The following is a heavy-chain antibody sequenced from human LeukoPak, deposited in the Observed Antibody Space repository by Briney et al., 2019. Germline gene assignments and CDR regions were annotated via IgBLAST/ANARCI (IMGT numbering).Heavy chain of an antibody. D-gene: IGHD6-13*01. CDR1: GFTFSTYG. V-gene: IGHV3-33*06. J-gene: IGHJ4*02. CDR2: IWYDGSNE. CDR3: ANLYSTNY. Sequence: PGGSLRLSCAASGFTFSTYGMHWVRQGPGKGLEWVAVIWYDGSNEYYADSVKGRFTISRDNSKNTLYLQMNSLRAEDTALYYCANLYSTNYWGQGTLVTVSS.